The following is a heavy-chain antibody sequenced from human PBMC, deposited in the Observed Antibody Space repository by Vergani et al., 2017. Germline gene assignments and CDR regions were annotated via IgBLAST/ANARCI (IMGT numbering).Heavy chain of an antibody. V-gene: IGHV3-23*01. CDR1: GFTFSSYA. Sequence: EVQLLESGGGLVQPGGSLRLSCAASGFTFSSYAMSWVRQAPGKGLEWVSAISGSGGSTYYADSVKGRFTIARDNSKNTLYLQMNSLRAEDTAVYYCAKDPTTVVTRPGVFDYWGQGTVVTVSS. D-gene: IGHD4-23*01. CDR2: ISGSGGST. J-gene: IGHJ4*02. CDR3: AKDPTTVVTRPGVFDY.